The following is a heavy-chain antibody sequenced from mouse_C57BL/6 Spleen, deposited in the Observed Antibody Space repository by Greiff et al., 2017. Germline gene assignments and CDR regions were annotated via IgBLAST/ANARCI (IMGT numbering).Heavy chain of an antibody. J-gene: IGHJ2*01. CDR3: ARSSYYSNLSFDY. Sequence: EVKLVESGGGLVQPGGSLKLSCAASGFTFSDYGMAWVRQAPRKGPEWVAFISNLAYSIYYADTVTGRFTISRENAKNTLYLEMSSLRSEDTAMYYCARSSYYSNLSFDYWGQGTTLTVSS. D-gene: IGHD2-5*01. CDR2: ISNLAYSI. CDR1: GFTFSDYG. V-gene: IGHV5-15*01.